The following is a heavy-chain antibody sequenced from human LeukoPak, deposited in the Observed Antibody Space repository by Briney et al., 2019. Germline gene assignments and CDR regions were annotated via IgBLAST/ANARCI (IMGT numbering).Heavy chain of an antibody. CDR3: ARDRIAAARWYFDL. Sequence: SETLSLTCTVSGGSISSYYWSWIRQPAGKGLEWIGRVYTSGSTNYNPSLKSRVTMSVDTSKNQFSLKLSSVTAADTAVYYCARDRIAAARWYFDLWGRGTLVTVSS. V-gene: IGHV4-4*07. J-gene: IGHJ2*01. CDR1: GGSISSYY. D-gene: IGHD6-13*01. CDR2: VYTSGST.